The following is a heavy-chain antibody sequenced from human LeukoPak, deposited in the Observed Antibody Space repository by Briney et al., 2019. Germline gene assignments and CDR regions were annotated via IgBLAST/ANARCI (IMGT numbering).Heavy chain of an antibody. CDR1: GGSISSSNW. CDR3: ARTYNWNYFDY. Sequence: SGTLSLTCAVSGGSISSSNWWSWVRQPPGKGLEWIGEIYHSGTANYNPSLKSRVTISVDKSKNQFSLKLSSVTAADTAVYYCARTYNWNYFDYWGQGALVTVSS. V-gene: IGHV4-4*02. D-gene: IGHD1-20*01. J-gene: IGHJ4*02. CDR2: IYHSGTA.